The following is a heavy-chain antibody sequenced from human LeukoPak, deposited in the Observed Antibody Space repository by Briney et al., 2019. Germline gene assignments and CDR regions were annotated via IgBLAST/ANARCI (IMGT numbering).Heavy chain of an antibody. V-gene: IGHV3-48*03. CDR2: ISSSGSTI. CDR1: GFTFSSYE. J-gene: IGHJ4*02. Sequence: GGSLRLSCAASGFTFSSYEMNWVRQAPGKGLEWVSYISSSGSTIYYADSVKGRFTISRDNAKNSLYLQMNSLRAEDTAAYYCARDFYYYDSSGYPMDYWGQGTLVTVSS. CDR3: ARDFYYYDSSGYPMDY. D-gene: IGHD3-22*01.